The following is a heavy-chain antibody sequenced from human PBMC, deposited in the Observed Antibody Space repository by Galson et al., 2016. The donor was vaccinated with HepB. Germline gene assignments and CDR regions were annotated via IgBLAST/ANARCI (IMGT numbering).Heavy chain of an antibody. V-gene: IGHV3-30*03. CDR1: GFDLSRAD. CDR2: ILGDGGPK. D-gene: IGHD3-10*01. Sequence: SLRLSCAVSGFDLSRADMHWVRQTPTKGLEWLTFILGDGGPKSYAESVRGRFSISKDISRNTVSLLMNSLRVDDTALYYCVREGRGPLMRRHFDSWGQGTLVSVSS. J-gene: IGHJ4*02. CDR3: VREGRGPLMRRHFDS.